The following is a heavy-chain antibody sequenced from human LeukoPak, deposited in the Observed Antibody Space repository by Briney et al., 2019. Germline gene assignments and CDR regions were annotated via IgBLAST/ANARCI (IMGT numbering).Heavy chain of an antibody. D-gene: IGHD3-22*01. CDR3: ARHSSRTTIVVFDY. CDR1: GGSISSYY. J-gene: IGHJ4*02. Sequence: PPETLSLTCTVSGGSISSYYWSWIRQPPGKGLEWIGYIYYSGSTNYNPSLKSRVTISVDTSKNQFSLKLSSMTAADTAVYYCARHSSRTTIVVFDYWGQGTLVTVSS. V-gene: IGHV4-59*08. CDR2: IYYSGST.